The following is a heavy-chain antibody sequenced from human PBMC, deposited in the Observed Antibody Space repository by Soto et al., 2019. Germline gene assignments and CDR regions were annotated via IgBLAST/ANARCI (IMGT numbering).Heavy chain of an antibody. Sequence: EVQLVESGGGLVQPGGSLKLSCAASGFTFSDSAIYWVRQASGKGLEWVGHIRTKGNSYATAYAASVKGRFTISRDDSKNTAYLHMSSLKTEDTAVYYCTRHAVDAAADYWGQGTLVTVSS. CDR3: TRHAVDAAADY. CDR2: IRTKGNSYAT. V-gene: IGHV3-73*01. J-gene: IGHJ4*02. D-gene: IGHD5-18*01. CDR1: GFTFSDSA.